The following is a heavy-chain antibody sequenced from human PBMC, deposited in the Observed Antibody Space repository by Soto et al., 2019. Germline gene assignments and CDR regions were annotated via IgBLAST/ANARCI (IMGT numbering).Heavy chain of an antibody. CDR2: IYGVGTTT. V-gene: IGHV3-74*01. Sequence: EVQLVESGGDLVQPGGSLRLSCAASGGTFSGYWMHWVRRVPGKGLVWVSRIYGVGTTTTYADSVQGRFTISRDTGKNTVYLQINSLRVDDTGVYFCARSCCGEQNWFDPWGEGTLVTVSS. J-gene: IGHJ5*02. D-gene: IGHD4-17*01. CDR1: GGTFSGYW. CDR3: ARSCCGEQNWFDP.